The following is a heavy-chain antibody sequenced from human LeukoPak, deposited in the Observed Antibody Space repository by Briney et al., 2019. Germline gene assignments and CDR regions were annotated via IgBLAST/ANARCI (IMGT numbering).Heavy chain of an antibody. Sequence: NPSETLSLTCTVSGGSISSYYWSWIRQPPGKGLEWIGYIYYSGSTNYNPSLKSRVTISVDTSKNQFSLMLNSVTAADTAVYFCARHRYGIGADSWGQGILVTVSS. D-gene: IGHD3-3*01. V-gene: IGHV4-59*08. CDR1: GGSISSYY. CDR2: IYYSGST. CDR3: ARHRYGIGADS. J-gene: IGHJ4*02.